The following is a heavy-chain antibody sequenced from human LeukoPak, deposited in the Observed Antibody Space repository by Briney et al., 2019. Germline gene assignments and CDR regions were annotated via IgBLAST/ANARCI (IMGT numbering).Heavy chain of an antibody. J-gene: IGHJ3*02. V-gene: IGHV3-21*01. D-gene: IGHD7-27*01. Sequence: GGSLRLSCAASGFSIMNSAMNWVRQAPGKGLEWVSSISSSSSYIYYADSVKGRFTISRDNAKNSLYLQMNSLRAEDTAVYYCARDQTGSDAFDIWGQGTMVTVSS. CDR1: GFSIMNSA. CDR3: ARDQTGSDAFDI. CDR2: ISSSSSYI.